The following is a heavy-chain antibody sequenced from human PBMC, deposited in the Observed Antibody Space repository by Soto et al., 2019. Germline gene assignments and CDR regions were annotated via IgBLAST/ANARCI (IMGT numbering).Heavy chain of an antibody. Sequence: ASVKVSRKASGYTFISYGISWVRQAPGQGLEWMGWISPYNGNTNYAQNLQGRVTMTTDTSTSTAYMELRSLRSDDPAVYYCATENDFWSGPADYWGQGTLVTVSS. CDR2: ISPYNGNT. CDR1: GYTFISYG. V-gene: IGHV1-18*01. J-gene: IGHJ4*02. D-gene: IGHD3-3*01. CDR3: ATENDFWSGPADY.